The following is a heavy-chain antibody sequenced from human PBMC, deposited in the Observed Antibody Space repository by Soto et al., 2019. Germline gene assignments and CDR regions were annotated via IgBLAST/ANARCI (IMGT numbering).Heavy chain of an antibody. D-gene: IGHD3-22*01. CDR3: AKDPHPYPYNYYDSSGFFDFDY. CDR1: GFTFSSYA. J-gene: IGHJ4*02. CDR2: ISGSGGST. Sequence: EVQLLESGGGLVQPGGSLRLSCAASGFTFSSYAMSWVRQAPGKGLEWVSAISGSGGSTYYADSVKGRFTISRDNSKNTLYLQMNSLRAEDTAVYYCAKDPHPYPYNYYDSSGFFDFDYWGQGTLVTVSS. V-gene: IGHV3-23*01.